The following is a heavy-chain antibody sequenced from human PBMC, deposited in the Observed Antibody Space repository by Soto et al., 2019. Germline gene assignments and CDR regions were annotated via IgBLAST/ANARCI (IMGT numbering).Heavy chain of an antibody. CDR2: MNPNSGNT. Sequence: QVQLVQSGAEVKKPGASVKVSCKASGYTFTSYDINWVRQATGQGLEWMGSMNPNSGNTGYAQKFQGRVTMTRNTSISTAYMELSSLRSEDTAVYYCARGYSSSWYGAYYYYGMDVWGQGTTVTVSS. V-gene: IGHV1-8*01. J-gene: IGHJ6*02. CDR1: GYTFTSYD. CDR3: ARGYSSSWYGAYYYYGMDV. D-gene: IGHD6-13*01.